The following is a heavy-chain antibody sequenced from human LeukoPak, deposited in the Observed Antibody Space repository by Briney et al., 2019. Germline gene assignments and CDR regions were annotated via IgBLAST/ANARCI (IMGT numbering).Heavy chain of an antibody. D-gene: IGHD3-10*01. Sequence: ASVKVSCKASGYTFVSYAISWVRQAPGQGLEWMGWISTDNGNTNYAQKLQGRVTMTTDTSTSTAYMELRSLRSDDTAVYYCARDPLPYGSGSYGDYWGQGTLVTVSS. V-gene: IGHV1-18*01. J-gene: IGHJ4*02. CDR1: GYTFVSYA. CDR3: ARDPLPYGSGSYGDY. CDR2: ISTDNGNT.